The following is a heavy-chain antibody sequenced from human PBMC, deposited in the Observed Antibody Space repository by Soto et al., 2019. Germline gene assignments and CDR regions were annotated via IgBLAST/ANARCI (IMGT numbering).Heavy chain of an antibody. J-gene: IGHJ6*02. D-gene: IGHD6-13*01. CDR1: GFTFTSSA. V-gene: IGHV1-58*01. CDR2: IVVGSGNT. CDR3: AAERKQLHYYYYYGMDV. Sequence: SLKVSYKASGFTFTSSAVQWVRQARGQRLEWIGWIVVGSGNTNYAQKFQERVTITRDMSTSTAYMELSSLRSEDTAVYYCAAERKQLHYYYYYGMDVWGQGTTATRSS.